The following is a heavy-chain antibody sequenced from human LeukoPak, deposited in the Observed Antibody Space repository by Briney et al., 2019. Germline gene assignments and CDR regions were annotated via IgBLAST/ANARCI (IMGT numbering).Heavy chain of an antibody. CDR2: DGSST. Sequence: DGSSTSYADSVKGRFTISRDNAKNTLYLQMNSLRAEDTAVYYCARDRTNYDILTGIFDYWGQGTLVTVSS. V-gene: IGHV3-74*01. CDR3: ARDRTNYDILTGIFDY. J-gene: IGHJ4*02. D-gene: IGHD3-9*01.